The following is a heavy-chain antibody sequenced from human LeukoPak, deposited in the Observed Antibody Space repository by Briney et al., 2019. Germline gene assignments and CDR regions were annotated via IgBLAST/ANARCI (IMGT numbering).Heavy chain of an antibody. Sequence: PSETLSLTCTVSGGSISSYYWSWIRQPPGKGLEWIGYIYYSGSTTYNPSLKSRVTISVDTSKNQFSLELSSVAAADTAVYYCASLPAAQYTHAFDIWGQGTMVTVSS. CDR1: GGSISSYY. J-gene: IGHJ3*02. V-gene: IGHV4-59*08. D-gene: IGHD2-2*01. CDR3: ASLPAAQYTHAFDI. CDR2: IYYSGST.